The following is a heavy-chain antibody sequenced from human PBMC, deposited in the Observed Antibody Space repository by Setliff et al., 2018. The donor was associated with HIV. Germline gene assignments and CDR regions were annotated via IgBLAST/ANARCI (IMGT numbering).Heavy chain of an antibody. CDR3: ARVGGSYVGIDY. V-gene: IGHV4-38-2*01. J-gene: IGHJ4*02. D-gene: IGHD1-26*01. Sequence: SETLSLTCAVSNYSISSAYYWGWIRHPPGKGLEWIGSIYHSGSTYYNPSLKSRVTISVDTSKNQFSLKLSSVTAADSAVYYCARVGGSYVGIDYWGQGTLVTVSS. CDR2: IYHSGST. CDR1: NYSISSAYY.